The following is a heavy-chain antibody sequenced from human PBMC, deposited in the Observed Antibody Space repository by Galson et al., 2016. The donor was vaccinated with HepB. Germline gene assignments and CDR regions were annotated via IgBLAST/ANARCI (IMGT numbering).Heavy chain of an antibody. CDR3: AHGSGWLFDY. Sequence: PALVKPTQTLTLTCTFSGFSLTTTAVGVGWFRQPPGKALEWLALICWNDDNHYSPSLRSRLTLTKDTSKNHVVLTMTNMDPVDTATYYCAHGSGWLFDYWGQGTLVTVSS. D-gene: IGHD6-19*01. J-gene: IGHJ4*02. CDR1: GFSLTTTAVG. CDR2: ICWNDDN. V-gene: IGHV2-5*01.